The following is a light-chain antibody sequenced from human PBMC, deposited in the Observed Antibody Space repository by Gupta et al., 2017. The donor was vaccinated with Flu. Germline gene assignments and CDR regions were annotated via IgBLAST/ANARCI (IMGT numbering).Light chain of an antibody. J-gene: IGLJ2*01. CDR3: TSYTSISPV. V-gene: IGLV2-14*04. CDR1: SNDVGAYSY. CDR2: DVT. Sequence: GTSNDVGAYSYVSWYQQHPGKAPKLMIYDVTNRPSGVSNRFSGSKSGSTASLTISGLQAEDEADYYCTSYTSISPVFGGGTKLTVL.